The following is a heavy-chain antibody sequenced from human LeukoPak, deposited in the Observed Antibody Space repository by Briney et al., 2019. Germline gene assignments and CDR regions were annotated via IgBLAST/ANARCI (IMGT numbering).Heavy chain of an antibody. D-gene: IGHD3-9*01. CDR3: ARATIYDILTGYYAGAWGLDV. J-gene: IGHJ6*02. V-gene: IGHV3-53*05. Sequence: PGGSLRLSCAASGFTVSSNYMSWVRQAPGKGLEWISVFYSGGSTYYADSVKGRFTISRDNSKNTLYLQMNSVGAEDTAVYYCARATIYDILTGYYAGAWGLDVWGQGTRSPSP. CDR2: FYSGGST. CDR1: GFTVSSNY.